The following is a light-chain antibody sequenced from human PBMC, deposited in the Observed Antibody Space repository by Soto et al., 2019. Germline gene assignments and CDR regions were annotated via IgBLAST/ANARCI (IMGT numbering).Light chain of an antibody. CDR1: AILNQW. CDR3: QHYKTNWT. Sequence: IQTTQSPSTPSASVGDGVTIVCRASAILNQWLAWYKQKPGQAPNILISKASNLEKGVPSRFSGSGSETEFTLTIRSVKPEDSATYYCQHYKTNWTFGPGTKVDIK. V-gene: IGKV1-5*03. CDR2: KAS. J-gene: IGKJ1*01.